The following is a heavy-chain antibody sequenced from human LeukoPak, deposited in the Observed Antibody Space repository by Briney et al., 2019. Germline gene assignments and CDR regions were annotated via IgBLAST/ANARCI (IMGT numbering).Heavy chain of an antibody. CDR2: ISGSGGST. V-gene: IGHV3-23*01. J-gene: IGHJ4*02. Sequence: GGSLRLSCAASGFTFSSYAMSWVRQAPGKGLEWVSAISGSGGSTYYADSVKGRFTNSRDNSKNTLYLQMNSLRAEDTAVYYCAKDRAVSSGYYRFDYWGQGTLVTVSS. CDR1: GFTFSSYA. CDR3: AKDRAVSSGYYRFDY. D-gene: IGHD3-22*01.